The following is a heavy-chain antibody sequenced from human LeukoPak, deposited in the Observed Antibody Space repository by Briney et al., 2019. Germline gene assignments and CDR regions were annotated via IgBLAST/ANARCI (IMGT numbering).Heavy chain of an antibody. CDR2: ISAYNGNT. CDR3: ARGPNLSRDFDWDRLLDY. D-gene: IGHD3-9*01. J-gene: IGHJ4*02. Sequence: ASVKVSCKASGGTFSSYAISWVRQAPGQGLEWMGWISAYNGNTNYAQKLQGRVTMTTDTSTSTAYMELRSLRSDDTAVYYCARGPNLSRDFDWDRLLDYWGQGTLVTVSS. V-gene: IGHV1-18*01. CDR1: GGTFSSYA.